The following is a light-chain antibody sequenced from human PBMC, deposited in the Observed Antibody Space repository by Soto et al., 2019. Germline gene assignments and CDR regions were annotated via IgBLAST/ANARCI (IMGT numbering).Light chain of an antibody. J-gene: IGKJ2*01. CDR1: QSVSSN. V-gene: IGKV3-15*01. CDR3: QQYKNWPPMYT. CDR2: GAS. Sequence: EIVMTQSPATLSVSPGERATLSCRASQSVSSNLAWYQQKPGQAPSLLIYGASTRATGIPARFSVSGSGTEFTLTISSLQSEDFAVYDCQQYKNWPPMYTFGQGTKLEIK.